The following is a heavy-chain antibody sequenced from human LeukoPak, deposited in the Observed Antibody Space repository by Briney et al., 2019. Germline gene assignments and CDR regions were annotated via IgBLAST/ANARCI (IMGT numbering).Heavy chain of an antibody. Sequence: SETLSLTCAVSGGSISSSNWWSWVRQPPGNGLEWIGEIYHSGSTNYNPSLKSRVTISVDTSKNQFSLKLSSVTAADTAVYYCASPYSFSPYYYMDVWGRGTTVTVSS. V-gene: IGHV4-4*02. CDR3: ASPYSFSPYYYMDV. J-gene: IGHJ6*03. D-gene: IGHD4-11*01. CDR1: GGSISSSNW. CDR2: IYHSGST.